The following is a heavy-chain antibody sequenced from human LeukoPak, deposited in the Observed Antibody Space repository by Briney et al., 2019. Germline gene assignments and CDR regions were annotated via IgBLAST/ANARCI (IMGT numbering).Heavy chain of an antibody. V-gene: IGHV4-30-4*01. CDR3: ARDARRPWGDSQYYYYGMDV. CDR1: GGSISSGDYY. D-gene: IGHD2-21*02. J-gene: IGHJ6*02. Sequence: PSETLSLTCTVSGGSISSGDYYWSWIRQPPGKGPEWIGYIYYSGSTYYNPSLKSRVTISVDTSKNQFSLKLSSVTAADTAVYYCARDARRPWGDSQYYYYGMDVWGQGTTVTVSS. CDR2: IYYSGST.